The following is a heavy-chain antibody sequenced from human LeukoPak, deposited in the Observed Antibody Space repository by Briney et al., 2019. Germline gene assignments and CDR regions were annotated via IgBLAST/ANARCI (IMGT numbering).Heavy chain of an antibody. V-gene: IGHV1-69*01. CDR1: GGTFSSYA. D-gene: IGHD3-10*01. CDR2: IIPIFGTA. CDR3: ARGVTMVRGVIIINWFDP. J-gene: IGHJ5*02. Sequence: ASVKVSCKASGGTFSSYAISWVRQAPGQGLEWMGGIIPIFGTANYAQKFQGRVTITADESTSTAYMELSSLRSEDTAVYYCARGVTMVRGVIIINWFDPWGQGTLVTVSS.